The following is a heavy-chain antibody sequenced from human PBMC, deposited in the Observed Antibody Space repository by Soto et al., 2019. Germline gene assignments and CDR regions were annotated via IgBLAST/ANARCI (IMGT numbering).Heavy chain of an antibody. V-gene: IGHV1-69*02. J-gene: IGHJ4*02. CDR1: GGTFNSYA. D-gene: IGHD3-10*01. CDR2: VNPIVGMS. Sequence: QVQLVQSGAEVKKPGSSVKVSCTASGGTFNSYALNWVRQAPGQRLEWVGRVNPIVGMSSSAEKFQGRVTMTAAKATSKAYLALPGLTSADTAVYCCATRYGSGSTHFDTWGQGTLVTVS. CDR3: ATRYGSGSTHFDT.